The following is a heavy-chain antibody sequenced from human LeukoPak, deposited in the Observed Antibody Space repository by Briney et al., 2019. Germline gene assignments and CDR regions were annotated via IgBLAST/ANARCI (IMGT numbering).Heavy chain of an antibody. CDR2: INHSGST. CDR3: ARHLKYANFDY. V-gene: IGHV4-34*01. J-gene: IGHJ4*02. CDR1: GGSFSGYY. Sequence: PSETLSLTCAVYGGSFSGYYWSWIRQPPGKGLEWIGEINHSGSTNYNPSLKSRVTISVDTSKNQFSLKLSSVTAADTAVYYCARHLKYANFDYWGQGTLVTVSS.